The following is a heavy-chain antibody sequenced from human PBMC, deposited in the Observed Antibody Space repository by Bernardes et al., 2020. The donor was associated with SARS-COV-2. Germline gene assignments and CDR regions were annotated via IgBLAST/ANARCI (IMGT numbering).Heavy chain of an antibody. CDR2: ISAYNGNT. Sequence: ASVKDSCKASGYTFSSYGFSWVRQAPGQGLEWMGWISAYNGNTKYAQKLQGRVTMTTDTSTSTAYMELRSLRSDDTAVYYCARHCTGGSCYGDHYGMDVWGQGTKVTVSS. D-gene: IGHD2-15*01. J-gene: IGHJ6*02. CDR1: GYTFSSYG. CDR3: ARHCTGGSCYGDHYGMDV. V-gene: IGHV1-18*01.